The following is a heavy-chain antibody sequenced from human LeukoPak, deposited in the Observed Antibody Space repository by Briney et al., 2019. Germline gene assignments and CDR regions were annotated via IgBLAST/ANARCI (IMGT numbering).Heavy chain of an antibody. CDR1: GGSISSGGYY. Sequence: SETLSLTCNVSGGSISSGGYYWSWIRQHPGKGLEWIGYIYYSGSTYYNPSLKSRVTISVDTSKNQFSLKLSSVTAADTAVYFCARDDLNWFDPWGQGTLVTVSS. J-gene: IGHJ5*02. CDR2: IYYSGST. CDR3: ARDDLNWFDP. V-gene: IGHV4-31*03.